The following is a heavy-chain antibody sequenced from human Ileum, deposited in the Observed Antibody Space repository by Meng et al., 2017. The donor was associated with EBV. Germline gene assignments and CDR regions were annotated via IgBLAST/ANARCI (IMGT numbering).Heavy chain of an antibody. V-gene: IGHV4-30-2*01. D-gene: IGHD1-26*01. Sequence: HRQLQQARSGLVKPSPTLSLTCSVSGGPFCTGPYLCSWIRQAPGKGLEWIGNIYQSGTTFYNPSLRGRVTISLDKSENQFSLNLASVTAADTAVYFCARGRSMAFDLWGRGTLVTVSS. CDR2: IYQSGTT. CDR3: ARGRSMAFDL. CDR1: GGPFCTGPYL. J-gene: IGHJ2*01.